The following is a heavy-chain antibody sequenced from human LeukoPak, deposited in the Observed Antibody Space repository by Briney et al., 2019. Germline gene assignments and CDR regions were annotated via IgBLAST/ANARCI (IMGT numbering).Heavy chain of an antibody. V-gene: IGHV3-33*01. CDR3: ARGCGGSPGCYIIDR. CDR1: GFTFSSHG. D-gene: IGHD2-21*01. Sequence: GGSLRLSCEASGFTFSSHGMHWVRQPPGKGLEWVGVIWNDGSDQYYGDSVRGRFTVSRDNLKSTLYLQMDSLRAEDAAVYYCARGCGGSPGCYIIDRWGQGTLVTVSS. CDR2: IWNDGSDQ. J-gene: IGHJ4*02.